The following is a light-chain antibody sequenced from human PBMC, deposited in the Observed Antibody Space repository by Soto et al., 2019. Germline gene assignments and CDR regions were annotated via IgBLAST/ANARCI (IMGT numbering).Light chain of an antibody. CDR1: QTISSW. Sequence: DIQMTQSPSTLSGSVGDRVTITCRASQTISSWLAWYQQKPGKAPKLLIYKASTLKSGVPSRFGGSGSGTEFTLTISSLQPDDFATYYCQQYNDYSTWTFGQGTKVDIK. J-gene: IGKJ1*01. CDR2: KAS. V-gene: IGKV1-5*03. CDR3: QQYNDYSTWT.